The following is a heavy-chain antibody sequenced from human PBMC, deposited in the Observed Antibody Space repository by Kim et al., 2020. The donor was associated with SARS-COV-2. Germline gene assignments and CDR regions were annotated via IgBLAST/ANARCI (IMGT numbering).Heavy chain of an antibody. D-gene: IGHD2-15*01. Sequence: GGSLRLSWIASGFSFSNYWMAWVRQAPGKGPEWVANIKYDESERYYVDSVKGRFIISRDNGKRSLYLQMDSLRAEDTALYYCARDVGGNLENWGQGTLVT. CDR3: ARDVGGNLEN. CDR2: IKYDESER. V-gene: IGHV3-7*01. J-gene: IGHJ4*02. CDR1: GFSFSNYW.